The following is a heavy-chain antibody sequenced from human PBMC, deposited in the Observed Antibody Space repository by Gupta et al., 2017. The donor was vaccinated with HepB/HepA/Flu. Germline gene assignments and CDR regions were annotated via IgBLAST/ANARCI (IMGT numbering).Heavy chain of an antibody. V-gene: IGHV3-15*01. D-gene: IGHD4-23*01. CDR3: TTIQPYGGNPEHY. Sequence: DYAAPVKGRFTISRDDSKNTLYLQMNSLKTEDTAVYYCTTIQPYGGNPEHYWGQGTLVTVSS. J-gene: IGHJ4*02.